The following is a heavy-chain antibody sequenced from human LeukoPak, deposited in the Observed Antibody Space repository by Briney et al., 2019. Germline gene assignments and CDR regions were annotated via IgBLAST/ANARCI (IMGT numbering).Heavy chain of an antibody. Sequence: ASVKVSRTASGYTFTGYYMHWVRQAPGQGLEWMGWINLNHGDTNYAQKLQDRVPMTRDTSISTAYMHLSRLRSADTAVYYCARSPHILTGVTFDYWGQGTLLTVSS. CDR2: INLNHGDT. V-gene: IGHV1-2*02. J-gene: IGHJ4*02. CDR3: ARSPHILTGVTFDY. CDR1: GYTFTGYY. D-gene: IGHD3-9*01.